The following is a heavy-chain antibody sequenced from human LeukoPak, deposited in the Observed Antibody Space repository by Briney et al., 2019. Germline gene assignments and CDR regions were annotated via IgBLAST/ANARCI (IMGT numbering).Heavy chain of an antibody. D-gene: IGHD3-22*01. CDR2: TRNKANSYNT. V-gene: IGHV3-72*01. CDR3: ARGNSSGYYYHYYMDV. Sequence: GGSLRPACAASGLTFSDQYMDCVRQAPGRGMEWVGRTRNKANSYNTEYAASVKGRFKISRDDSKNSLYLQMNSLKTEDTAVYYCARGNSSGYYYHYYMDVWGKGTTVTVSS. J-gene: IGHJ6*03. CDR1: GLTFSDQY.